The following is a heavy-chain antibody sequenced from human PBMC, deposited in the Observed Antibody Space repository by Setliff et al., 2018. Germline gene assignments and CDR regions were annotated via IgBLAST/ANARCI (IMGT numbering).Heavy chain of an antibody. V-gene: IGHV4-39*01. CDR1: GGSINSGVSY. D-gene: IGHD1-1*01. J-gene: IGHJ4*02. CDR3: ARTGTYRYFDY. Sequence: SETLSLTCTVSGGSINSGVSYWGWIRQPPGKGLEWIGRIYHGGDTYYNASLKSRLTISVDTSKNQFSLKLRSVTAADTAVYYCARTGTYRYFDYWGQGALVTVSS. CDR2: IYHGGDT.